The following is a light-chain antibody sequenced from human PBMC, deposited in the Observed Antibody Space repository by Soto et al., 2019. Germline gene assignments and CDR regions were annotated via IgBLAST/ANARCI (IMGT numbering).Light chain of an antibody. CDR1: QSVSSY. Sequence: EIVLTQSPATLSLSPGERATLSCRASQSVSSYLAWYQQKPGQAPRLLIYDASNRATGIPARFSGSGSGTDFIPTISSLEPEDFPVYYWQQRSNWPPGLTFGGGTKVEIK. J-gene: IGKJ4*01. V-gene: IGKV3-11*01. CDR2: DAS. CDR3: QQRSNWPPGLT.